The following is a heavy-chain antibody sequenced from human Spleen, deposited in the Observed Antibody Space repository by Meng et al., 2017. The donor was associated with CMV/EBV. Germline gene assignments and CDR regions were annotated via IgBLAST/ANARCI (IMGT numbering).Heavy chain of an antibody. CDR3: ARDRVVSYDFWSGYPCFDY. Sequence: SETLSLTCTVAGGSISSSSYYWGWIRQPPGKGLEWLGSIYYSGSTYYNPSLKSRVTISVDTSKNQFSLKLSSVTAADTAVYYCARDRVVSYDFWSGYPCFDYWGQGTLVTVSS. CDR2: IYYSGST. CDR1: GGSISSSSYY. D-gene: IGHD3-3*01. J-gene: IGHJ4*02. V-gene: IGHV4-39*07.